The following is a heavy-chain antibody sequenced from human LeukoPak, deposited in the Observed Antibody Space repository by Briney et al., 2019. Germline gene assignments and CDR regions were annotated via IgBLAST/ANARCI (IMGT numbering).Heavy chain of an antibody. D-gene: IGHD2-2*01. CDR1: GYTFTTYA. Sequence: GASVKVSCKASGYTFTTYAMNWVRQAPGQGLEWMGWINTNSGNPTYAQGFTGRFVISLDTSVSTAYLQISSLKAEDTAVYYCARGYCSSTRCYGGSYWGQGTLVTVSS. CDR2: INTNSGNP. CDR3: ARGYCSSTRCYGGSY. V-gene: IGHV7-4-1*02. J-gene: IGHJ4*02.